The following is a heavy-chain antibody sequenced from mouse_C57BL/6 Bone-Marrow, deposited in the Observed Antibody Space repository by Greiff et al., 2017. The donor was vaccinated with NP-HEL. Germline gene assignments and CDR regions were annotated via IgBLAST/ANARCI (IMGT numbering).Heavy chain of an antibody. D-gene: IGHD1-1*01. Sequence: QVQLQQSGPELVKPGASVKISCKASGYTFTDYYINWVKQRPGQGLEWIGWIFPGSGSTYYNEKFKGKATLTVDKSSSTAYMQLSSLTSEDSAVYYCAPITTVVMDYWGQGTSVTVSS. CDR3: APITTVVMDY. V-gene: IGHV1-75*01. CDR1: GYTFTDYY. J-gene: IGHJ4*01. CDR2: IFPGSGST.